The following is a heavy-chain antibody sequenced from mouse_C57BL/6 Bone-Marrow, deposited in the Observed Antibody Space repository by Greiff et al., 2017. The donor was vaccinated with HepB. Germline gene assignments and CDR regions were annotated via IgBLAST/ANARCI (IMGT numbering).Heavy chain of an antibody. Sequence: VQLQQSGPELVKPGASVKIPCKASGYTFTDYNMDWVKQSHGKSLEWIGDINPNNGGTIYNQKFKGKATLTVDKSSSTAYMELRSLTSEDTAVYYCARSPYYDYDEDPYYYAMDYWGQGTSVTVSS. CDR2: INPNNGGT. J-gene: IGHJ4*01. CDR1: GYTFTDYN. CDR3: ARSPYYDYDEDPYYYAMDY. V-gene: IGHV1-18*01. D-gene: IGHD2-4*01.